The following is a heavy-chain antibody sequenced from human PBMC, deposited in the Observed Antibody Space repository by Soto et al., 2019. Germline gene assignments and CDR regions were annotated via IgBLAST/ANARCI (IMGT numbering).Heavy chain of an antibody. D-gene: IGHD1-26*01. V-gene: IGHV4-39*01. J-gene: IGHJ4*02. CDR2: IYYSGST. Sequence: PSETLSLTCTVSGGSISRSSYYWGWFCQPPGKGLEWIGSIYYSGSTYYNPSLKSRVTISVDTSKNQFSLKLSSVTAADTAVYYCAKRGSGSQFDYWGQGTLVTVSS. CDR3: AKRGSGSQFDY. CDR1: GGSISRSSYY.